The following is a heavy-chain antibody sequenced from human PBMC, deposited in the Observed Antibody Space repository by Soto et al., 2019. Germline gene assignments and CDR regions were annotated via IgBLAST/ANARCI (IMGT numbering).Heavy chain of an antibody. J-gene: IGHJ4*01. Sequence: EVQLLESGGGLVQPGGSLRLSCAASGFTFYNYAMSWVRQAPVKGLEWVSTISGSGGGTYFADSVRGRFTISRDNSKNTLYVQMNGLRAEDTAVYFCAKDFHPYSSPVFLDYWGQGTLVTVSS. CDR1: GFTFYNYA. CDR3: AKDFHPYSSPVFLDY. V-gene: IGHV3-23*01. CDR2: ISGSGGGT. D-gene: IGHD6-13*01.